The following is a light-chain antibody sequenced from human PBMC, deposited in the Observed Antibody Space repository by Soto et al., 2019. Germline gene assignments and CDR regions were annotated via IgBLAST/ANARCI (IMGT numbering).Light chain of an antibody. V-gene: IGKV3-11*01. CDR2: QTS. J-gene: IGKJ1*01. CDR3: QLRSNWPLTWT. CDR1: QYINTR. Sequence: EIVLTQSPATLSSFPGDRVTLSCSASQYINTRLAWYQHRPGQAPRLLIYQTSIRAAGIPARFSASGSGTEFTLTISNLEPEDFAVYFCQLRSNWPLTWTFGQGTKVDIK.